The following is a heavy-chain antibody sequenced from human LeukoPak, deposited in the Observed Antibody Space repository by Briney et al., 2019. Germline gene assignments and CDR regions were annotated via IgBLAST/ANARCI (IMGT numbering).Heavy chain of an antibody. J-gene: IGHJ4*02. D-gene: IGHD6-6*01. V-gene: IGHV3-23*01. CDR1: GFTFSSYA. CDR2: ISGSGGST. Sequence: GGSLRLSCAASGFTFSSYAMSWVRQAPGKGLEWVSIISGSGGSTYYADSVKGRFTISRDNSKNTLYLQMNSLRAEDTALYYCARRMMDSRSTRLFDYWGQGTLVTVSS. CDR3: ARRMMDSRSTRLFDY.